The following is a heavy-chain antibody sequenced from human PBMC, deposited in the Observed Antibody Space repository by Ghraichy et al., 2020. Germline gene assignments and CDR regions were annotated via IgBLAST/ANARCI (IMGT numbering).Heavy chain of an antibody. CDR2: IYYSGST. J-gene: IGHJ3*02. CDR1: GGSISSYY. V-gene: IGHV4-59*01. Sequence: SETLSLTCTVSGGSISSYYWSWIRQPPGKGLEWIGYIYYSGSTNYNPSLKSRVTISVDTSKNQFSLKLSSVTAADTAVYYCARIGIVGATTAFDIWGQGTMVTVSS. D-gene: IGHD1-26*01. CDR3: ARIGIVGATTAFDI.